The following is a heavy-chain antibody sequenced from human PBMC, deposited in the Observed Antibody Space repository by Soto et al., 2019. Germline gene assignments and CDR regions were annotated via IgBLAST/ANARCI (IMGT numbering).Heavy chain of an antibody. D-gene: IGHD6-13*01. J-gene: IGHJ4*02. V-gene: IGHV3-23*01. CDR1: VFTFSSHG. CDR3: AKVDVSTAGSFDY. CDR2: INPSGDST. Sequence: GGSLRLSCVASVFTFSSHGLSWFRQAPGKGLEWVSTINPSGDSTFYADSVKGRFTISRDNSKNTVYLQMNSLSVGDTAVYLCAKVDVSTAGSFDYWGQGALVTVSS.